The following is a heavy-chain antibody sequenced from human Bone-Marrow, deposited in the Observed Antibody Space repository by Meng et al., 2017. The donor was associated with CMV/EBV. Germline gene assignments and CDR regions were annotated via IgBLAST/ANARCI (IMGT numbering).Heavy chain of an antibody. Sequence: GGSLRLSCAASGFTFSSYSMNWVRQAPGKGLEWVSYISSSSSTIYYADSVKGRFTISRDNSKNTLYLQMNSLRAEDTAVYYCANPGPLRFLDPYGMDVWGQGTTVTGSS. V-gene: IGHV3-48*01. D-gene: IGHD3-3*01. CDR2: ISSSSSTI. CDR3: ANPGPLRFLDPYGMDV. J-gene: IGHJ6*02. CDR1: GFTFSSYS.